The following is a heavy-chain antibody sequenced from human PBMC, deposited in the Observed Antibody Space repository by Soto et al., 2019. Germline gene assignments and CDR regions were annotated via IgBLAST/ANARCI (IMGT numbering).Heavy chain of an antibody. CDR1: GTSVFGANW. V-gene: IGHV4-4*02. J-gene: IGHJ4*02. D-gene: IGHD3-22*01. CDR3: ARTGPYSSGDN. CDR2: IHSSGNT. Sequence: QVQLQESGPGLVNPLETLSLTCTVSGTSVFGANWWGWVRQPPGKGLEWIGEIHSSGNTDYSPSLKSRVTISVDMSKNEFSLKLPSVTAADTAVYYCARTGPYSSGDNWGQGTLVTVSS.